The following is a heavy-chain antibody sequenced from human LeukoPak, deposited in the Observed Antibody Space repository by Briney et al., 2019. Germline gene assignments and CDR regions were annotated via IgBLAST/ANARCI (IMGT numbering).Heavy chain of an antibody. CDR2: ISAYNGNT. V-gene: IGHV1-18*01. Sequence: ASVKVSCKASGYTFTSYCISWVRQAPGQGLEWMGWISAYNGNTNYAQKLQGRVTITTDTSTSTAYMELRSLRSDDTAVYYCARDQGHDHGGNGYDYWGQGTLVTVSS. CDR1: GYTFTSYC. D-gene: IGHD4-23*01. CDR3: ARDQGHDHGGNGYDY. J-gene: IGHJ4*02.